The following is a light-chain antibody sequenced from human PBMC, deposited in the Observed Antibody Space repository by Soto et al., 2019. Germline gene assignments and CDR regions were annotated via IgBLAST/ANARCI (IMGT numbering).Light chain of an antibody. CDR3: QQYNKWPLT. CDR1: QSFSSD. J-gene: IGKJ4*01. CDR2: STS. V-gene: IGKV3-15*01. Sequence: EIVMTQSPATLSVPPGERATLSCRASQSFSSDLAWYQHKPGQAPRLLIYSTSTRATGVPDRFSGSGSGTEFTLTISSLQSEDFAVYYCQQYNKWPLTFGGGTKVDIK.